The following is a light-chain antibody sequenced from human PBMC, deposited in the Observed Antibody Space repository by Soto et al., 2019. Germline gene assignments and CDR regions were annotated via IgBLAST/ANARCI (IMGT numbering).Light chain of an antibody. CDR3: NSYTTGATK. CDR1: NSDAAHYKY. Sequence: QSALTQPASVSGSPGQSITISCTVTNSDAAHYKYVSWYQQHPGKAPKLIIYEVSNRPSGVSDRFSGSKSGNTASLTISGLRAEDEADYYCNSYTTGATKFGGGTQLTVL. CDR2: EVS. V-gene: IGLV2-14*01. J-gene: IGLJ3*02.